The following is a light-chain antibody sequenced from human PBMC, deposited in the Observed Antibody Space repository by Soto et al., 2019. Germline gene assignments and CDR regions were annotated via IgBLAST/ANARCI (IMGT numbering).Light chain of an antibody. CDR1: QSVSSGY. CDR2: GAS. CDR3: QQYGSPPLT. Sequence: EIVLTQSPGTLSLSPGERATLSCRPSQSVSSGYLAWYQQKPGQAPRLLIYGASSRPAGLPARFSGSGSATDFTLTIRLEPEDLVVYFCQQYGSPPLTFGQGTKLEIK. V-gene: IGKV3-20*01. J-gene: IGKJ2*01.